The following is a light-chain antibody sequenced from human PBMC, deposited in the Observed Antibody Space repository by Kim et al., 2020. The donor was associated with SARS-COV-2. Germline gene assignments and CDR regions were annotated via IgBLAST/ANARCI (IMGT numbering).Light chain of an antibody. J-gene: IGKJ1*01. CDR3: QQYDTWPRT. V-gene: IGKV3-15*01. Sequence: EIVMTQSPATLSVSPGERATLSCRASQSVSNNLVWYQQKPGQAPRLLIYDASTRATGFPARFSGSGSGTEFTLTISSLQSEDLAVYYCQQYDTWPRTFGQGTKVDIK. CDR1: QSVSNN. CDR2: DAS.